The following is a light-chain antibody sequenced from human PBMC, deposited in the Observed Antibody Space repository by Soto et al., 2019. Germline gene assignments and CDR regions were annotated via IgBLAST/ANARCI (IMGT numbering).Light chain of an antibody. J-gene: IGKJ4*01. CDR3: QQYNVWPLT. CDR1: QSVNSN. Sequence: EIVMTQSPVTLSVSQGDRATLSCRASQSVNSNLAWYQQKPGQTPKLLIYVVSTRATSIPARFSGSGSGTEFTLTFSSLQSEDFAVYYCQQYNVWPLTFGGGTKVEFK. V-gene: IGKV3-15*01. CDR2: VVS.